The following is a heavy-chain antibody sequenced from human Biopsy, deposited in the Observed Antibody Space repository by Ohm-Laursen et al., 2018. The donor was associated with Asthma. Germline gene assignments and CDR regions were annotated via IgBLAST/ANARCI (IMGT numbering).Heavy chain of an antibody. Sequence: SSVKVSCKVSGYTFTSYYMHWVRQAPGHGLEWMGMINPFGGSSNFAQKFQGRLTMTRDTSTRTVYMELSSLRSEDTAVYYCARGYSGSDRIVYYYSGLEVWGQGTTVTVSS. CDR3: ARGYSGSDRIVYYYSGLEV. J-gene: IGHJ6*02. CDR1: GYTFTSYY. D-gene: IGHD5-12*01. V-gene: IGHV1-46*01. CDR2: INPFGGSS.